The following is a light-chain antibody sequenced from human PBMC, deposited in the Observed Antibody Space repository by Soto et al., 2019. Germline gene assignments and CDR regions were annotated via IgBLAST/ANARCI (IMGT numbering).Light chain of an antibody. CDR3: QQFNSYLSIT. CDR1: QDISSA. CDR2: DVS. Sequence: ASQLTQSPSSLSASVGDRVTITCRASQDISSALAWYQQKPGKAPKLLIYDVSSLESGVPSRFSGSSSGTDFTLTIRSLQPEEFATYFCQQFNSYLSITFGQGTRLEIK. J-gene: IGKJ5*01. V-gene: IGKV1-13*02.